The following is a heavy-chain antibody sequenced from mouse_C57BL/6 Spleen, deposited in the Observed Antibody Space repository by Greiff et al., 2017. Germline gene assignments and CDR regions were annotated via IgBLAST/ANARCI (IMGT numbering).Heavy chain of an antibody. V-gene: IGHV3-8*01. Sequence: EVKLMEPGPGLAKPSQTLSLTCSVTGYSITSDYWNWIRKFPGNKLEYMGYISYSGSTYYNPSLKSRISITRDTSKNQYYLQLNSVTTEDTATYYCARYPDGYYWYFDVWGTGTTVTVSS. J-gene: IGHJ1*03. CDR3: ARYPDGYYWYFDV. CDR1: GYSITSDY. CDR2: ISYSGST. D-gene: IGHD2-3*01.